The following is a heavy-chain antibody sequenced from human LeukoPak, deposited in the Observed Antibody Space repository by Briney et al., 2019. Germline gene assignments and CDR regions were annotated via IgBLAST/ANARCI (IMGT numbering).Heavy chain of an antibody. V-gene: IGHV1-24*01. Sequence: ASVKVSCKVSGYTLTELSMHWVRQAPGKGLEWMGGFDPEDGETIYAQKFQGRVTMTEDTSTDTAYMELSSLRSEDTAVYYCATVKFGDILTGYPSVYFDYWGQGTLVTVSS. J-gene: IGHJ4*02. D-gene: IGHD3-9*01. CDR2: FDPEDGET. CDR3: ATVKFGDILTGYPSVYFDY. CDR1: GYTLTELS.